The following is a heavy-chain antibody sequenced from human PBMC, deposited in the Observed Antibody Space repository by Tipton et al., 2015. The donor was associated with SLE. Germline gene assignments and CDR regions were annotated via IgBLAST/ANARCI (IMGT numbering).Heavy chain of an antibody. CDR1: GGSISSGDYY. J-gene: IGHJ6*02. V-gene: IGHV4-61*09. CDR3: ARGGGSYGSGSYYPMDV. CDR2: IYTSGST. Sequence: TLSLTCTVSGGSISSGDYYWNWIRQPAGKGLEWIGHIYTSGSTNYNPSLKSRVTISVDTSKNQFSLKLSSVTAADTAVYYCARGGGSYGSGSYYPMDVWGQGTTVTVSS. D-gene: IGHD3-10*01.